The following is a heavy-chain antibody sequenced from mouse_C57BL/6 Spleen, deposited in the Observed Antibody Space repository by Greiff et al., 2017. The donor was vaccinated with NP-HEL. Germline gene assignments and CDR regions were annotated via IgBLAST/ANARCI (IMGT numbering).Heavy chain of an antibody. D-gene: IGHD3-2*02. CDR3: ARSGERDYAMDY. CDR1: GYTFTSYW. CDR2: IDPSDSEN. V-gene: IGHV1-52*01. J-gene: IGHJ4*01. Sequence: VQLQQPGAELVRPGSSVKLSCKASGYTFTSYWMPWVKQRPIQGLEWIGNIDPSDSENHYNQKFKDKATLTVDKSSSTAYLPLSSLTSEDSAVYYCARSGERDYAMDYWGQGTSVTVSS.